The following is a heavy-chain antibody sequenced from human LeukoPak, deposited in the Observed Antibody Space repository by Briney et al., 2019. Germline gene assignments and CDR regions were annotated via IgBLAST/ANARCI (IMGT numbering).Heavy chain of an antibody. D-gene: IGHD2-2*02. Sequence: GASVKVSCKASGYTFTSYDINWVRQATGQGLEWMGWMNPNSGNTGYAQKFQGRVTMTRNTSISTAYMELSSLRSEDTAVYYCARGLSYCSSTSCYSWFDPWGQGTLVTVSS. CDR3: ARGLSYCSSTSCYSWFDP. CDR1: GYTFTSYD. J-gene: IGHJ5*02. V-gene: IGHV1-8*01. CDR2: MNPNSGNT.